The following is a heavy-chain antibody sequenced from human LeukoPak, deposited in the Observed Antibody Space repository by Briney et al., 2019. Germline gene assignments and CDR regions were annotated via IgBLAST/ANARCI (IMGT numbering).Heavy chain of an antibody. CDR3: ASDIILGSGSLDY. Sequence: PGGSLRLSCAASGFTFSDYYMSWIRQAPGKGLEWVSYISNSGNTIYYADSVKGRFTISRDNAKNSLYLQMNSLRAEDTAVYYCASDIILGSGSLDYWGQGTLVTVSS. J-gene: IGHJ4*02. D-gene: IGHD3-10*01. CDR1: GFTFSDYY. V-gene: IGHV3-11*04. CDR2: ISNSGNTI.